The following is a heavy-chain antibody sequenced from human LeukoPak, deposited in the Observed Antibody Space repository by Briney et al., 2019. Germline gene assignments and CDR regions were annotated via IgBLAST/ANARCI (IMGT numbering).Heavy chain of an antibody. Sequence: PSQTLSLTCTVSGGSISSGGYYWSWIRQHAGKGLEWIGYIYYSGSTYYNPSLKSRVTISVDTSKNQFSLKLSSVTAADTAVYYCASRRLAARGWFDPWGQGTLVTVSS. CDR3: ASRRLAARGWFDP. CDR1: GGSISSGGYY. J-gene: IGHJ5*02. CDR2: IYYSGST. V-gene: IGHV4-31*03. D-gene: IGHD6-6*01.